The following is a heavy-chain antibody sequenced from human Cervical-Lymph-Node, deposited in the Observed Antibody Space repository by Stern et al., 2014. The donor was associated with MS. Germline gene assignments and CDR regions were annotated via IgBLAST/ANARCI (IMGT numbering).Heavy chain of an antibody. Sequence: QVQLVQSGAEVKKPGASVKVSCKASGYSFTGYYIHWVRRAPGQGLEWLGRIDSYSGGANYAQKFQGGLALTRDTSISTAYMELNSLRSADTAIYYCARQYCSGGRCHSYAYNYNGMDVWGQGTTVTVSS. CDR2: IDSYSGGA. J-gene: IGHJ6*02. D-gene: IGHD2-15*01. V-gene: IGHV1-2*06. CDR1: GYSFTGYY. CDR3: ARQYCSGGRCHSYAYNYNGMDV.